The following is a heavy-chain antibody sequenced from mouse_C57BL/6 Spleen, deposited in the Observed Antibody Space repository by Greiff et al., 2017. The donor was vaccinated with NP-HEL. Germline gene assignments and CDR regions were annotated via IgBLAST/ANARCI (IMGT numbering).Heavy chain of an antibody. CDR3: VRGGFRDYGSSYDFDY. CDR2: IDPSDSYT. D-gene: IGHD1-1*01. Sequence: VQLQQPGAELVKPGASVKLSCKASGYTFTSYWMQWVKQRPGQGLEWIGEIDPSDSYTNYNQKFKGKATLTVDTSSSTAYMQLSSLTSEDSAVYYCVRGGFRDYGSSYDFDYWGQGTTLTVSS. V-gene: IGHV1-50*01. CDR1: GYTFTSYW. J-gene: IGHJ2*01.